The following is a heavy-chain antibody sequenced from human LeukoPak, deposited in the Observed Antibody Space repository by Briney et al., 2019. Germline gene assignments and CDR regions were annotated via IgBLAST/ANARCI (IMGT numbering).Heavy chain of an antibody. CDR2: ISNSGNTI. CDR1: GFTFGDYY. D-gene: IGHD6-13*01. V-gene: IGHV3-11*04. Sequence: GGSLRLSCAASGFTFGDYYMSWIRQAPGKGLEWVSYISNSGNTIYYPDSVKGRFTISRDNAKNSLYLQMSSLRAEDTAVYYCARGGGYTSSWYLEAFDIWGQGTMVTVSS. CDR3: ARGGGYTSSWYLEAFDI. J-gene: IGHJ3*02.